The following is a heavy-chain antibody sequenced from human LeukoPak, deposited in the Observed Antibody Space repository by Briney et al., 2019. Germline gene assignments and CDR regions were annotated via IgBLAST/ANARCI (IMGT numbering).Heavy chain of an antibody. D-gene: IGHD3-3*01. J-gene: IGHJ4*02. V-gene: IGHV4-39*01. Sequence: PSETLSLTCTVSGGSISSSSYYWGWIRQPPGKGLEWIGSIYYSGSTYYNPSLKSRVTISVDTSKNQFSLKLSSVTAADTAVYYCARQIPTETYYDFWGGLYYFDYWGQGTLVTVSS. CDR2: IYYSGST. CDR3: ARQIPTETYYDFWGGLYYFDY. CDR1: GGSISSSSYY.